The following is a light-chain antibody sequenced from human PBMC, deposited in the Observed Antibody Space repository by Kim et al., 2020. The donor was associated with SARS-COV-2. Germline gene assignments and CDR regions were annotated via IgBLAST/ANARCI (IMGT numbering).Light chain of an antibody. J-gene: IGLJ3*02. V-gene: IGLV3-19*01. Sequence: SSELTQDPAVSVALGQTVTITCQGDSLRSYYASWYQQKPGQAPVLVIYGKNNRPSGIPDRFSGSSSGNTASLTITGAQAEDEADYYCNSRGSSGNHLGVLGGGTQLTVL. CDR1: SLRSYY. CDR3: NSRGSSGNHLGV. CDR2: GKN.